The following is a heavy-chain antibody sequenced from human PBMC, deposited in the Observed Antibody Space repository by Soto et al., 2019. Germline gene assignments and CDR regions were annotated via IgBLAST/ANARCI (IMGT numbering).Heavy chain of an antibody. Sequence: ASVTVSCKASGYTFTGYYMDWVRQAPGQGLEWMGWINPNSGGTNYAQKFQGRVTMTRDTSISTAYMELSRLRSDDTAVYYCARAAIYSGSYFDAFDTWGQGTMVTVSS. D-gene: IGHD1-26*01. J-gene: IGHJ3*02. CDR3: ARAAIYSGSYFDAFDT. CDR1: GYTFTGYY. CDR2: INPNSGGT. V-gene: IGHV1-2*02.